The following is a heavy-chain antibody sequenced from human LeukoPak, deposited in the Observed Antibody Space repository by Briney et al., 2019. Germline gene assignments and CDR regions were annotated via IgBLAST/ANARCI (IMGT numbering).Heavy chain of an antibody. CDR1: GGSISSYY. D-gene: IGHD3-10*01. CDR3: ARRGRFDYASGVNYVFDI. Sequence: SETLSLTCTVSGGSISSYYWSWIRQPPGKGLEWIGYIFDSGSTNYNPSLKSRVTISIDTSKDQFSLKLSSVTAADTAVYYCARRGRFDYASGVNYVFDIWGQGTMVTVSS. J-gene: IGHJ3*02. CDR2: IFDSGST. V-gene: IGHV4-59*08.